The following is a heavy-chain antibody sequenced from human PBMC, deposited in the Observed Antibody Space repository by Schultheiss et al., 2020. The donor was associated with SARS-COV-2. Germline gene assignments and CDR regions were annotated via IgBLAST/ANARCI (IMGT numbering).Heavy chain of an antibody. CDR1: GFTFSSYD. Sequence: GGSLRLSCAASGFTFSSYDMHWVRQATGKGLEWVSAIGTAGDTYYPGSVKGRFTISRENAKNSLYLQMNSLRAGDTAVYYCARGSGVAATGGRYFDYWGQGTLVTVSS. D-gene: IGHD2-15*01. CDR3: ARGSGVAATGGRYFDY. CDR2: IGTAGDT. V-gene: IGHV3-13*01. J-gene: IGHJ4*02.